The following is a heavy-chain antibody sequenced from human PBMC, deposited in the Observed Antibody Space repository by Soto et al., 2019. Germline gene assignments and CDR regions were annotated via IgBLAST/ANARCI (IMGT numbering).Heavy chain of an antibody. CDR2: ISTYNGDT. CDR3: ARDQDGGSCYSCYYFAMDV. Sequence: GASVKVSCKASGYTFTRSGISWVRQAPGQGLEWMGWISTYNGDTNYAQTFQGRVTMTTDTSTSTAYMQMSSLTAEDTAVYYCARDQDGGSCYSCYYFAMDVWGQGTTVTVSS. D-gene: IGHD2-15*01. V-gene: IGHV1-18*01. CDR1: GYTFTRSG. J-gene: IGHJ6*02.